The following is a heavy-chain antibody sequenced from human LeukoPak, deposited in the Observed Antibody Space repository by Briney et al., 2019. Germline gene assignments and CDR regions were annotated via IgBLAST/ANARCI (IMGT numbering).Heavy chain of an antibody. CDR1: GFSLSTSGVG. D-gene: IGHD4-17*01. J-gene: IGHJ4*02. CDR2: LYWDDDK. Sequence: SGPTLVKHTQTLTLTCTFSGFSLSTSGVGVGWIRQPPGKALEWLALLYWDDDKRYSPSLKSRLTITKDTSKNQVVLTMTNMDPVDTATYYCAHASTTVTGFDYWGQGTLVTVSS. CDR3: AHASTTVTGFDY. V-gene: IGHV2-5*02.